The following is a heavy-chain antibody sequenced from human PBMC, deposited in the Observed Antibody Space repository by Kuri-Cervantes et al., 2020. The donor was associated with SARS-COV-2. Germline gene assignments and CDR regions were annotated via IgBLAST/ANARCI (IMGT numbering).Heavy chain of an antibody. CDR2: IYYSGST. CDR1: GGSIGSSSYY. D-gene: IGHD6-13*01. V-gene: IGHV4-39*01. J-gene: IGHJ4*02. CDR3: ARHEYSSSWVDY. Sequence: SETLSLTCTVSGGSIGSSSYYWGWIRQPPGKGLEWIGSIYYSGSTYYNPSLKSRVTISVDTSKNQFSLKLSSVAAADTAVYYCARHEYSSSWVDYWGQGTLVTVSS.